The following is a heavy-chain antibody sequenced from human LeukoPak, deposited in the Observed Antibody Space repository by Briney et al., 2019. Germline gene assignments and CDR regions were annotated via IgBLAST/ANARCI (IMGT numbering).Heavy chain of an antibody. CDR3: ARATARIAAAGYFDY. CDR1: GFTFSSYA. CDR2: ISYDGSNK. V-gene: IGHV3-30-3*01. D-gene: IGHD6-13*01. Sequence: GRSLRLSCAASGFTFSSYAMHWVRQAPGKGLEWVAVISYDGSNKYYADSVKGRFTISRDNSKNTLYLQMNSLRAEDTAVYYCARATARIAAAGYFDYWGQGTLVTVSS. J-gene: IGHJ4*02.